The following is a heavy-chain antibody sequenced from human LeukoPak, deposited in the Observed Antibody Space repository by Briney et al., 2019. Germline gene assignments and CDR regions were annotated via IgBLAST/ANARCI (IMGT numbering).Heavy chain of an antibody. D-gene: IGHD3-10*01. CDR3: ARDSVDGSGTYYSESPDY. Sequence: ASVKVSCKASGYTFTNYGISWVRQAPGQGLEWMGWISAYNRNTDYAQHLRGRVTMTTDTSTSTAYMELRGLRSDDTAVYYCARDSVDGSGTYYSESPDYWGQGTLATVSS. J-gene: IGHJ4*02. V-gene: IGHV1-18*01. CDR1: GYTFTNYG. CDR2: ISAYNRNT.